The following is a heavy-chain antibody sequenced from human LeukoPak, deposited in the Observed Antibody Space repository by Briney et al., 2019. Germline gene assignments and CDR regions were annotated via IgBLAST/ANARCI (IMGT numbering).Heavy chain of an antibody. V-gene: IGHV1-2*02. CDR1: GYTFNGYY. J-gene: IGHJ4*02. CDR3: ATARDRNSVYSSLDY. D-gene: IGHD5/OR15-5a*01. CDR2: INPNGGGT. Sequence: ASVKVSCKASGYTFNGYYMHWVRQAPGQGLEWMGWINPNGGGTNYAQKFQGRVTMTRDTSISTAYMELSSLRSDDTAVYYCATARDRNSVYSSLDYWGQGTLVTASS.